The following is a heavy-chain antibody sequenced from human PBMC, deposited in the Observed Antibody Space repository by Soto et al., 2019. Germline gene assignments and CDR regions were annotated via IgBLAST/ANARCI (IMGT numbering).Heavy chain of an antibody. CDR1: GGSFSGYY. V-gene: IGHV4-34*01. CDR2: INHSGST. CDR3: ARASLSCSSTCLDY. J-gene: IGHJ4*02. D-gene: IGHD2-2*01. Sequence: SETLSLTCAVYGGSFSGYYWSWIRQPPGKGLEWIGEINHSGSTNYNPSLKSRVTISVDTSKNQFSLKLSSVTAADTAVYYCARASLSCSSTCLDYWGQGTLVTVSS.